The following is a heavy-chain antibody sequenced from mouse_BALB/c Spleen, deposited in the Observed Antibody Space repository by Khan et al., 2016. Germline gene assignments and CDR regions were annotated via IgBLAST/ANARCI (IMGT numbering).Heavy chain of an antibody. CDR2: INPSSGYT. D-gene: IGHD1-1*01. CDR3: KSSYAWFAY. J-gene: IGHJ3*01. CDR1: GYTFTSYT. V-gene: IGHV1-4*02. Sequence: QVRLQQSAAELARPGASVKMSCKASGYTFTSYTMHWVKQRPGQGLEWIGYINPSSGYTEYTQKFKDQTTLTADKPSSTAYMQMSRLNSEDSAVYCGKSSYAWFAYWGQGTLVTVSA.